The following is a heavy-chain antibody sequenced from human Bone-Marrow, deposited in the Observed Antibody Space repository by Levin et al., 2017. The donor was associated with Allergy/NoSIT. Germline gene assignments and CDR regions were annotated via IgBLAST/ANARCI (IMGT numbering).Heavy chain of an antibody. V-gene: IGHV1-3*01. CDR1: GYTFTRYA. J-gene: IGHJ6*02. CDR2: INAGSGNT. D-gene: IGHD3-10*01. CDR3: ARSGDDTYYYYYGMDV. Sequence: GGSLRLSCTASGYTFTRYAMHWVRQAPGQRLEWMGWINAGSGNTEYSEKFQGRVTITRDTSASTAYMELSSLGSEDTAVYYCARSGDDTYYYYYGMDVWGQGTTVTVSS.